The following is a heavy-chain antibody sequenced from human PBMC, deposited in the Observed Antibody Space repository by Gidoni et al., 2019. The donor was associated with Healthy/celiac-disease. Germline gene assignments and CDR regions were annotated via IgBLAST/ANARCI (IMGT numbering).Heavy chain of an antibody. D-gene: IGHD6-19*01. CDR1: GGSISSHS. CDR2: IYYSGST. Sequence: PGLVKPSETLSLTCTASGGSISSHSWSWFRQPPGKGLEWIGYIYYSGSTNYNPSLKSRVTIAVDTSKNQFSLKLSSVTAADTAVYYCARGSYSSGWLHPLSRRRVPHFDYWGQGTLVTVSS. J-gene: IGHJ4*02. CDR3: ARGSYSSGWLHPLSRRRVPHFDY. V-gene: IGHV4-59*11.